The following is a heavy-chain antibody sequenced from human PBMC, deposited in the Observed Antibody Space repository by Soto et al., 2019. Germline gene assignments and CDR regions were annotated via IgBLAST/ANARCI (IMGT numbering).Heavy chain of an antibody. CDR1: GFTFSSYA. J-gene: IGHJ6*03. V-gene: IGHV3-23*01. CDR2: ISGSGGST. Sequence: GGSLRLSCAASGFTFSSYAMSWVRQAPGKGLEWVSAISGSGGSTYYADSVKGRFTISRDNSKNTLYLQMNSLRAEDTAVYYCAKGLSGYDYYYYYYMDVWGKGTTVTVSS. CDR3: AKGLSGYDYYYYYYMDV. D-gene: IGHD5-12*01.